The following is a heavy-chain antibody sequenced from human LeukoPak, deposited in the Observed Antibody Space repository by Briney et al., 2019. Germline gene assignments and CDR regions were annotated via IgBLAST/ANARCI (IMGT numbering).Heavy chain of an antibody. J-gene: IGHJ4*02. V-gene: IGHV4-61*02. Sequence: SETLSLTCTVSGGSVGSDNSYWNWIPQPAGKGLEWIGRIYADGSSTYNPSLKSRVTILVDTSKNQFSLRLSSMTAADTAVYYCARGYYYRTWGQGTLVTVSS. CDR2: IYADGSS. CDR3: ARGYYYRT. D-gene: IGHD3-10*01. CDR1: GGSVGSDNSY.